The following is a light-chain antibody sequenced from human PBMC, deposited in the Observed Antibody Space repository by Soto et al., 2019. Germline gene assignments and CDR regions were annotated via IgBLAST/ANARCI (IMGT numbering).Light chain of an antibody. CDR2: AAS. J-gene: IGKJ4*01. V-gene: IGKV3-20*01. Sequence: EIVLTQSPGTLSLSPGERATLSCRASQSVSSDYLAWYQQKPGKAPRLLIYAASSRATGIPDRFSGSGSGTDFTLTISRLEPEDFAVFYCQQYGTSPLSFGGGTKVEIK. CDR1: QSVSSDY. CDR3: QQYGTSPLS.